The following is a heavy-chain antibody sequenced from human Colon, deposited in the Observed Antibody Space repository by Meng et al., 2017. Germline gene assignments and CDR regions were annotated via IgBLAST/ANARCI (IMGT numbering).Heavy chain of an antibody. CDR2: ISQSGSS. CDR1: GGSISSTNW. Sequence: QGHLQEPVPGRVKPPGTLSLTCAVSGGSISSTNWWSWIRQPPGKGLEWIGEISQSGSSNYNPSLKSRVTMSLDKSKNHFFLNLSSVSAADTAVYYCAREDGSIGFTPAGQWGQGTLVTVSS. CDR3: AREDGSIGFTPAGQ. D-gene: IGHD1-26*01. V-gene: IGHV4-4*03. J-gene: IGHJ1*01.